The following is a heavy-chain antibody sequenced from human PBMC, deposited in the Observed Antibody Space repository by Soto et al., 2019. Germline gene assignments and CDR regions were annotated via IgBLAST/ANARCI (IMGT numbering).Heavy chain of an antibody. D-gene: IGHD3-22*01. CDR1: GNSISSTNW. Sequence: TLSLTCAVSGNSISSTNWWSWVRQSPGKGLEWIGEIYHSGSTNYNPSLKSRVTISVDKSKNQFSLKLSSVTAADTAVYYCARDVGYHYDGSPSGQFDFWGQGTMVTVYS. V-gene: IGHV4-4*02. CDR3: ARDVGYHYDGSPSGQFDF. J-gene: IGHJ4*02. CDR2: IYHSGST.